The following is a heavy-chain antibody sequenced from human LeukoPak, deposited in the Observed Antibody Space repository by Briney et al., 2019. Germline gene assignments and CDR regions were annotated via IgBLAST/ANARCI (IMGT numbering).Heavy chain of an antibody. D-gene: IGHD3-22*01. J-gene: IGHJ4*02. CDR3: ASQGRDYYDSNGYPFDY. CDR2: INPNSGGT. CDR1: GYTFTGYY. V-gene: IGHV1-2*06. Sequence: ASVKVSCKASGYTFTGYYMHWVRQAPGQGLEWMGRINPNSGGTNYAQEFQGRVTMTRDTSISTAYMELSRLRPDDTAVYYCASQGRDYYDSNGYPFDYWGQGTLVTVSS.